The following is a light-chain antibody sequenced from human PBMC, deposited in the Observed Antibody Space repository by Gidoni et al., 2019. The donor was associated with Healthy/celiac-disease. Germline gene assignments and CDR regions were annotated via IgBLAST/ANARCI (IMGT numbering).Light chain of an antibody. V-gene: IGLV1-47*01. CDR2: RNN. CDR3: AAWDDSLSGPL. CDR1: SSNSGSNY. Sequence: QSVLTQPPSASGTPGQRVTISCSGSSSNSGSNYVYWYQQLPGTAPQLLIYRNNQRPSGVPDRFSGSKSGTSASLAISGLRSEDEADYYCAAWDDSLSGPLFGGGTKLTVL. J-gene: IGLJ3*02.